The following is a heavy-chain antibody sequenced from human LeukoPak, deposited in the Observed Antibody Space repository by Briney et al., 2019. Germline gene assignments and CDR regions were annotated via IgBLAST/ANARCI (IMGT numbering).Heavy chain of an antibody. CDR1: GGSISSYY. CDR2: IYTSGST. Sequence: SETLSLTCTVSGGSISSYYWSWIRQPAGKGLEWIGRIYTSGSTNYNPSLKSRVTMSVDTSKNQFSLKLSSVTAADTAVYYCARDYYDSSGYLYLIDYWGQGTLVTVSS. D-gene: IGHD3-22*01. J-gene: IGHJ4*02. V-gene: IGHV4-4*07. CDR3: ARDYYDSSGYLYLIDY.